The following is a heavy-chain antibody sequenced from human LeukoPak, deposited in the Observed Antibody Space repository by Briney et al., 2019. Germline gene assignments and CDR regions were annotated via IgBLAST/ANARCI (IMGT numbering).Heavy chain of an antibody. D-gene: IGHD2-2*01. CDR2: INPNSGGT. V-gene: IGHV1-2*02. Sequence: EASVKVSCKASGYTFTGYYMHWVRQAPGQGLEWMGWINPNSGGTNYAQKFQGRVTMTRDTSISTAYMELSRLRSDDTAVYYCARSLFGGPAANNWFDPWGLGTLVTVSS. J-gene: IGHJ5*02. CDR1: GYTFTGYY. CDR3: ARSLFGGPAANNWFDP.